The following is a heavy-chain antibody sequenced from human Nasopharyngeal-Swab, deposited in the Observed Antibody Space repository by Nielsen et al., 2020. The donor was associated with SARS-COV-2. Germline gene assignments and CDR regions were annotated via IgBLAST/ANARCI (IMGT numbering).Heavy chain of an antibody. V-gene: IGHV1-69*10. CDR1: GCTFSKYA. D-gene: IGHD4-17*01. CDR2: IIVNLGMT. Sequence: SVQVSCKASGCTFSKYAISWVRQSPGQGLEWMGGIIVNLGMTKYAQKFKDSVIINADESTGTAYMELSSLRSEDTAVYYCATWGIGYGENAHATFDSWGQGTQVTVSS. CDR3: ATWGIGYGENAHATFDS. J-gene: IGHJ4*02.